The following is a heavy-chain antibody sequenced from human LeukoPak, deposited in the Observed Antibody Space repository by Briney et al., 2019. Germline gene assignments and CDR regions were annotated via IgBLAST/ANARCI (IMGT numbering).Heavy chain of an antibody. V-gene: IGHV5-51*01. CDR3: AIFDFLFGEIDNWLDP. J-gene: IGHJ5*02. D-gene: IGHD3-16*01. Sequence: GDSLKISCKGSGYNFTIYWIGWVRQMPGKGLEWMGIIYPGDSDTRYSPSFQGQVTISADKSISTAYLQWSSLKASDTAMYYCAIFDFLFGEIDNWLDPWGQGTQVTVSS. CDR2: IYPGDSDT. CDR1: GYNFTIYW.